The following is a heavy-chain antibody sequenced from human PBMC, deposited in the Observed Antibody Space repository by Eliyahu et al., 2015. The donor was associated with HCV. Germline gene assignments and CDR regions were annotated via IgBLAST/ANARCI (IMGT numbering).Heavy chain of an antibody. Sequence: EVQLVESGGGLIQPGGSLRLSCXASXXIVSTNYXSWVRQAPGKGLEWVSVIXSGGDTYYADSVKGRFTISRDNSRNTVYLQMNSLRAEDTAVYYCARGQTFGGVFDHWGQGTLVTVSS. CDR3: ARGQTFGGVFDH. CDR1: XXIVSTNY. D-gene: IGHD3-16*01. J-gene: IGHJ4*01. CDR2: IXSGGDT. V-gene: IGHV3-53*01.